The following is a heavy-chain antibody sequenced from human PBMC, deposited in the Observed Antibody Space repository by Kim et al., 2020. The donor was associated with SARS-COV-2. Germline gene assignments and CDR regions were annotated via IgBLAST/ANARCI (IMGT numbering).Heavy chain of an antibody. D-gene: IGHD4-17*01. CDR1: GFTFSSYG. J-gene: IGHJ6*02. Sequence: GGSLRLSCAASGFTFSSYGMHWVRQAPGKGLEWVAVIWYDGSNKYYADSVKGRFTISRDNSKNTLYLQMNSLRAEDTAVYYCARGGYGDYEGMDVWGQGTTVTVSS. V-gene: IGHV3-33*01. CDR2: IWYDGSNK. CDR3: ARGGYGDYEGMDV.